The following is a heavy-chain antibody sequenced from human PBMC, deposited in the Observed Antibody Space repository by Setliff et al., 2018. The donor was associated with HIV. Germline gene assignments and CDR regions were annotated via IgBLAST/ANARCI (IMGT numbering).Heavy chain of an antibody. D-gene: IGHD3-3*01. CDR2: LFSRGTT. J-gene: IGHJ4*02. V-gene: IGHV4-39*01. CDR1: GGPITSAPYN. CDR3: ARHGQSFDFSIASEGYYFDS. Sequence: SETLSLTCTVSGGPITSAPYNWGWIRQPPGKGLEWVGSLFSRGTTYYHPSLKSRVTISLDTSQNHFSLKLTSVTAADTAVYYCARHGQSFDFSIASEGYYFDSWGQGTLVTSPQ.